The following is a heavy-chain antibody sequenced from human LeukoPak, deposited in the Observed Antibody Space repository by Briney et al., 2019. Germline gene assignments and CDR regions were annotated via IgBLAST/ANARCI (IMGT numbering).Heavy chain of an antibody. CDR1: GGSFSGYY. D-gene: IGHD4-17*01. Sequence: PSETLSLTCAVYGGSFSGYYWSWIRQPPGKGLEWIGEINHNGSTNYNPSLKSRVTISVDTSKNQFSLKLSSVTAADTTVYYCAASRYDYGDYVPLVYWGQGTLVTVSS. CDR2: INHNGST. CDR3: AASRYDYGDYVPLVY. J-gene: IGHJ4*02. V-gene: IGHV4-34*01.